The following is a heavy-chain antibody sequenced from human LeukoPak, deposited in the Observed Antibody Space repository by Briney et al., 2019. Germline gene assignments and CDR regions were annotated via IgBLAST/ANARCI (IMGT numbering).Heavy chain of an antibody. CDR1: GGSISSYY. D-gene: IGHD4-23*01. Sequence: SETLSLTCTVSGGSISSYYWSWIRQPPGEGLEWIGFIYHSGNTNYNPSRKSRVTISLDTSKNQFSLRLNAVTAADTAVYYCARYGGSGFWFFDLWGRGTLVTVSS. CDR3: ARYGGSGFWFFDL. J-gene: IGHJ2*01. V-gene: IGHV4-59*12. CDR2: IYHSGNT.